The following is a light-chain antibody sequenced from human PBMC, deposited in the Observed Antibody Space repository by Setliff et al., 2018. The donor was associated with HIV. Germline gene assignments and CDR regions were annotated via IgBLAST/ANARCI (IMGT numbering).Light chain of an antibody. CDR3: VLYMGNGVSV. CDR1: SGSVSTGHF. Sequence: QTVVTQEPWFSVSPGGTVTLTCGLRSGSVSTGHFPSWYQQTPGQTPRMLIYSTNTRSSGVPDRFSGSILGNRAALTITGAQADAECDYYCVLYMGNGVSVFGGGTKVTVL. V-gene: IGLV8-61*01. CDR2: STN. J-gene: IGLJ3*02.